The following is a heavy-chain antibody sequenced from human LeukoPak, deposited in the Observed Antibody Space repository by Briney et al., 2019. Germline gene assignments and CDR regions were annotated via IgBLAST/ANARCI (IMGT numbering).Heavy chain of an antibody. CDR1: GGSISSYY. Sequence: SETLSLTCTVSGGSISSYYWSWIRQPPGKGLEWIGYIYYSGSTNYNPSLKSRVTISVDTSKNQFSLKLSSVTAADTAVYYCARDLGWYFDLWSRGTLVTVSS. CDR2: IYYSGST. V-gene: IGHV4-59*01. J-gene: IGHJ2*01. CDR3: ARDLGWYFDL.